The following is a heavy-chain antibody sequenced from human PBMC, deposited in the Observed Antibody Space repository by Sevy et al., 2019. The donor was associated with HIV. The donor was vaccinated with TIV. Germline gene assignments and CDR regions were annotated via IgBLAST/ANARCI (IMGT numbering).Heavy chain of an antibody. CDR2: ISAYNGHT. D-gene: IGHD6-19*01. Sequence: ASVKVSCKASGYTFTSFGISWVRQAPGQGPEWMAWISAYNGHTNYAQKFQGRVTMTQDISTSTVYMEVRSLRSDDTAIYYCTRDLGSSPASFFDYWGQGTLVTISS. CDR3: TRDLGSSPASFFDY. V-gene: IGHV1-18*04. CDR1: GYTFTSFG. J-gene: IGHJ4*02.